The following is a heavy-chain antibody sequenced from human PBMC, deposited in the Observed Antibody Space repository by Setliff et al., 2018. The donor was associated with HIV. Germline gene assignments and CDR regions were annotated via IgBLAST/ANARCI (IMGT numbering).Heavy chain of an antibody. CDR1: GGTFSSYA. V-gene: IGHV1-18*01. J-gene: IGHJ6*02. CDR2: ISAYNGNT. Sequence: ASVKVSCKASGGTFSSYAISWVRQAPGQGLEWMGWISAYNGNTNYAQKLQGRVTMTTDTSTSTAYMELRSLRSDDTAVYYCASSHPSLRRYDILTGYRPSRVSYYYGMDVWGQGTTVTVSS. D-gene: IGHD3-9*01. CDR3: ASSHPSLRRYDILTGYRPSRVSYYYGMDV.